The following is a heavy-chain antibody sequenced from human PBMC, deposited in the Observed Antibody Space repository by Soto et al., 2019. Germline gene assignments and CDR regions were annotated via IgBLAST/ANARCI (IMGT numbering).Heavy chain of an antibody. CDR2: ISYDGSNK. V-gene: IGHV3-30*18. CDR3: AKGEGGGYYYY. D-gene: IGHD3-3*01. CDR1: GFTLSSYG. Sequence: QVQLVESGGGVVQPGRSLRLSCAASGFTLSSYGMHWVRQAPGKGLEWVAVISYDGSNKYYADSVKGRFTISRDNSKNTLYLQMNSLRAEDTAVYYCAKGEGGGYYYYWGQGTLVTVSS. J-gene: IGHJ4*02.